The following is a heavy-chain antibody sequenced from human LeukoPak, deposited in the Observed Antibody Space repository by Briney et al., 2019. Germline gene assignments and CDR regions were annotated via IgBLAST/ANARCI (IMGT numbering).Heavy chain of an antibody. V-gene: IGHV4-30-2*01. CDR2: IYHSGST. D-gene: IGHD3-3*01. Sequence: PSETLSLTCTVSGGSISSGGYYWSWIRQPPGKGLEWIGYIYHSGSTYYNPSLKSRVTISVDRSKNQFSLKLSSVTAADTAVYYCARDQSGQEWLLWPDAFDIWGQGTMVTVSS. CDR3: ARDQSGQEWLLWPDAFDI. J-gene: IGHJ3*02. CDR1: GGSISSGGYY.